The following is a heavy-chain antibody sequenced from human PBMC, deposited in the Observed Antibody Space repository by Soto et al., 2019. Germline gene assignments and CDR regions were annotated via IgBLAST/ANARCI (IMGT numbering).Heavy chain of an antibody. Sequence: EVPLLESGGGLVQPGGSLRLSCAGSGFTFINYAMNWVRQAPGKGLEWVSTISGGGDATFFADSVRGRFTISRDNSKNTVTLQMNNLGVDDTAVYFCARKIPGSTSRPDYWYFDLWGRGTLVTVSS. CDR1: GFTFINYA. D-gene: IGHD2-2*01. J-gene: IGHJ2*01. CDR3: ARKIPGSTSRPDYWYFDL. V-gene: IGHV3-23*01. CDR2: ISGGGDAT.